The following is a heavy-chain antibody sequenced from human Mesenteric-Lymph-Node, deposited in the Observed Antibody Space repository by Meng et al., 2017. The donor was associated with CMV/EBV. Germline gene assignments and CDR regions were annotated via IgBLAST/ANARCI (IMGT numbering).Heavy chain of an antibody. Sequence: SVKVSCKTSGGTFRKYPISWVRQAPGQGLEWVGGIIPVAGTSHYAQKFQGRVTITTDESTSTAYMELSSLRSDDTAVYYCASPTHGGNFDYWGQGSLVTVSS. CDR1: GGTFRKYP. D-gene: IGHD2-15*01. V-gene: IGHV1-69*05. J-gene: IGHJ4*02. CDR2: IIPVAGTS. CDR3: ASPTHGGNFDY.